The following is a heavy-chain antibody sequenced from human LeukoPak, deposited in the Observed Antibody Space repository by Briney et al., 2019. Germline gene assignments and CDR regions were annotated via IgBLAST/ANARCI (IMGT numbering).Heavy chain of an antibody. Sequence: PGRSLRLSCAASGFTFSSYWMHWVRQAPGNGLVWVSRISSDGSSTSYADSVKGRFTISRDNAKNTRYLQMNSLRAEDTAVYYCARDPVVDTAMGDAFGIWGEGTMVTVSS. V-gene: IGHV3-74*01. J-gene: IGHJ3*02. CDR1: GFTFSSYW. CDR3: ARDPVVDTAMGDAFGI. D-gene: IGHD5-18*01. CDR2: ISSDGSST.